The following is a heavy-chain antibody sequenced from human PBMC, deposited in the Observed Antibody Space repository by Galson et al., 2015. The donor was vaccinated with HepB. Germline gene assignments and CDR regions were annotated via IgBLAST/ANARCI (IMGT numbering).Heavy chain of an antibody. CDR1: GFTFSSYG. Sequence: SLRLSCAAPGFTFSSYGMHWVRQAPGKGLEWVAVIWYDGSNKYYADSVKGRFTISRDNSKNTLYLQMNSLRAEDTAVYYCARDNSSSWYSPWFDPWGQGTLVTVSS. CDR3: ARDNSSSWYSPWFDP. V-gene: IGHV3-33*01. D-gene: IGHD6-13*01. CDR2: IWYDGSNK. J-gene: IGHJ5*02.